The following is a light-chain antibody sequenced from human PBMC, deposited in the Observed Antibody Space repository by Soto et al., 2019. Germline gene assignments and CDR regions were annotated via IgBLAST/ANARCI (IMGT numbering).Light chain of an antibody. CDR3: RQYFNWPLTWT. CDR1: QSIRTN. CDR2: GAS. J-gene: IGKJ1*01. V-gene: IGKV3-15*01. Sequence: EIVLTQSPATLSVSAGGTVTLSCRASQSIRTNVAWYQQIPGQAPRLLAYGASTRATGVPARFSGSGSGIEFTVTISSLQSEDSAFYYCRQYFNWPLTWTFGPGTKVQIK.